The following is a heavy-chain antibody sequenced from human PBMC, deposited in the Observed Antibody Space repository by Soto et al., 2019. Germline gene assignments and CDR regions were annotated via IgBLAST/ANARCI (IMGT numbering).Heavy chain of an antibody. CDR3: AKHGPQYSSSLTHY. Sequence: EVQLLESGGGLVQPGESLRLSCAGSGFTFNNYAMTWVRQAPGKGPEWVSAFSGGGDTTYYADSVKGRFTISRDNSKNTLYLQMNSLRAEDTAVYYCAKHGPQYSSSLTHYWGQGTLVTVSS. D-gene: IGHD6-13*01. V-gene: IGHV3-23*01. J-gene: IGHJ4*02. CDR2: FSGGGDTT. CDR1: GFTFNNYA.